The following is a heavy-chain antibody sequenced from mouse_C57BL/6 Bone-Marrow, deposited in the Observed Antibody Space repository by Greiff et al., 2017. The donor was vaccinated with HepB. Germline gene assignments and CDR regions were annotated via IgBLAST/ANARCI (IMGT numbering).Heavy chain of an antibody. CDR1: GYTFTDYY. D-gene: IGHD1-1*01. J-gene: IGHJ4*01. V-gene: IGHV1-26*01. Sequence: EVQLQQSGPELVKPGASVKISCKASGYTFTDYYMNWVKQSHGKSLEWIGDINPNNGGTSYNQKFKGKATLTVDKSSSTAYMELRSLTSEDSAVYYCARSEDYGSFYAMDYWGQGTSVTVSS. CDR2: INPNNGGT. CDR3: ARSEDYGSFYAMDY.